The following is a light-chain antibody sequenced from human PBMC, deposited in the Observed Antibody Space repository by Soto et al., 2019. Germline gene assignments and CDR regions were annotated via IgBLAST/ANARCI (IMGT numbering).Light chain of an antibody. Sequence: EIVVTQSLAILSVSPGERATLSCRASQSVGNNFAWYQQKPGQAPRLLIFATSTRATGVPARFSGSGSGTEFTLTISSLQSEDFAVYYCQQYGDWPLTFGGGAKAEIE. CDR1: QSVGNN. V-gene: IGKV3-15*01. CDR2: ATS. J-gene: IGKJ4*01. CDR3: QQYGDWPLT.